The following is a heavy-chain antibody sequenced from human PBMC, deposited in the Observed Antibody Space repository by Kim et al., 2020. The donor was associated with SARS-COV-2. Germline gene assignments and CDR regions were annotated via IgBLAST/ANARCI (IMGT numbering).Heavy chain of an antibody. CDR1: GFSFSSYS. J-gene: IGHJ4*02. Sequence: GGSLRLSCAASGFSFSSYSMSWVRQAPGKGLEWVSPISGKSNYIYYSGSVRGRFTISRDNAKNSVYLQMDSLRAEDTAIYFCARIYGDYYSFYFGLWGRRTLVTVSS. V-gene: IGHV3-21*01. D-gene: IGHD4-17*01. CDR3: ARIYGDYYSFYFGL. CDR2: ISGKSNYI.